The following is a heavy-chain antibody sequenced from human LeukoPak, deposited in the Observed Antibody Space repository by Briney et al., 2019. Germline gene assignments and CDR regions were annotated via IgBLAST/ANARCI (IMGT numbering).Heavy chain of an antibody. V-gene: IGHV1-18*01. CDR1: GYTFTSCG. CDR3: ARHPGTNSRYYFDY. J-gene: IGHJ4*02. D-gene: IGHD1-14*01. CDR2: ISAYNGNT. Sequence: ASVRVSCMPSGYTFTSCGISRVRHAPGQGLEWVGWISAYNGNTNYAQKLQRRVTMTTDKSTSTAYMELRSLRSDDAAVYYCARHPGTNSRYYFDYWGQGTLVTVSS.